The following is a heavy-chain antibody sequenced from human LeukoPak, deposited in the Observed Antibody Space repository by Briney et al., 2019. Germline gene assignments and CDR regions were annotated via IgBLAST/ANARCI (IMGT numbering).Heavy chain of an antibody. CDR2: IYSGGST. CDR3: AKEGYDILTSSYKDAFDI. Sequence: GGSLRLSCAASGFTISSTYMSWVRQAPGKGLEWVSLIYSGGSTYYADSVKGRFTISRDNSKNTLYLQLNSLRAEDTAVYYCAKEGYDILTSSYKDAFDIWGQGTMVTVSS. D-gene: IGHD3-9*01. J-gene: IGHJ3*02. CDR1: GFTISSTY. V-gene: IGHV3-66*02.